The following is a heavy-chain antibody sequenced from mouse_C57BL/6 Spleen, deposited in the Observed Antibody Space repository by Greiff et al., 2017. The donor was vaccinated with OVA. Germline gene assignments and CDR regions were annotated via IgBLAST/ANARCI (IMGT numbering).Heavy chain of an antibody. D-gene: IGHD4-1*01. Sequence: EVKLMESGPGLVKPSKSVSLHSSLTGYSITSGYYWNWIRQFPGNKLEWMGYISYDGSNNYNPSLKNRISITRDTSKNQFFLKLNSVTTEDTATYYCAREGLKLGAWFAYWGQGTLVTVSA. V-gene: IGHV3-6*01. CDR3: AREGLKLGAWFAY. CDR2: ISYDGSN. J-gene: IGHJ3*01. CDR1: GYSITSGYY.